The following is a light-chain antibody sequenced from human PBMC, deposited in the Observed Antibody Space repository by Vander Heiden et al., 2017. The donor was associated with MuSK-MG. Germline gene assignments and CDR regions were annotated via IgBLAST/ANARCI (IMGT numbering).Light chain of an antibody. J-gene: IGLJ2*01. V-gene: IGLV1-44*01. CDR3: AAWDDDLNGVL. CDR2: RNS. CDR1: SSNIGANN. Sequence: QSVLTQPPSASGTPGQRVTISCSGSSSNIGANNVNWYEQLPGAAPKLLIYRNSLRPSGVPDRFSASKSGTSASLAISDLQPEDEADYYCAAWDDDLNGVLFGGGTKLTVL.